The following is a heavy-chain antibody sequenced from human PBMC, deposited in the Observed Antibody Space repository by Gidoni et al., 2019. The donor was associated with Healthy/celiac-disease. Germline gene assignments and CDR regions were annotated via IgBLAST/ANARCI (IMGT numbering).Heavy chain of an antibody. Sequence: EVQLVESGGGLVKPGGSLRLSCAASGFPFSSYWMSWVRQAPGKGLEWVANIKQDGSEKYYVDSVKGRFTISRDNAKNSLYLQMNSLRAEDTAVYYCARVPVYCSSTSCSYWGQGTLVTVSS. D-gene: IGHD2-2*01. J-gene: IGHJ4*02. CDR3: ARVPVYCSSTSCSY. V-gene: IGHV3-7*01. CDR2: IKQDGSEK. CDR1: GFPFSSYW.